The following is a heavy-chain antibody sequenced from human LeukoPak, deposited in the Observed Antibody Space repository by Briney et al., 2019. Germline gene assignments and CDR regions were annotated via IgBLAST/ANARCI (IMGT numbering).Heavy chain of an antibody. CDR2: IYPDGRT. V-gene: IGHV3-53*01. D-gene: IGHD3-10*01. CDR3: ATLKGWYGEGCFDC. J-gene: IGHJ4*02. Sequence: PGGSLRLSCAASGVTVSSIYMGWVRQAPEKGLDWVSVIYPDGRTYYTESVKGRFTISRDSSENSLFLQINSLRAEDTAVYYCATLKGWYGEGCFDCWGQGTLVTVSS. CDR1: GVTVSSIY.